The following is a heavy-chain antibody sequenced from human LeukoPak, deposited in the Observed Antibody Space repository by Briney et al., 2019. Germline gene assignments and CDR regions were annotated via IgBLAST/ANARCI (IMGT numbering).Heavy chain of an antibody. J-gene: IGHJ6*03. D-gene: IGHD3-3*01. CDR3: ARLEDYYYYMDV. V-gene: IGHV4-4*07. Sequence: SETLSLTCTVSGDSISTFYWNWIRQPAGKGLEWIGRIHTSGSTNYSPSLKSRVSMSIDTSKNHFSLKLSSVTAADTAVYYCARLEDYYYYMDVWGKGTTVTVSS. CDR2: IHTSGST. CDR1: GDSISTFY.